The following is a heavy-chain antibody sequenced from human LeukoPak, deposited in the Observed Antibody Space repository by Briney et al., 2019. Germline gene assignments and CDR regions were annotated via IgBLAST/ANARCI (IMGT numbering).Heavy chain of an antibody. CDR2: IYYSGST. Sequence: PSETLSLTCTVSGVSISSYYWSWIRQPPGKGLEWIGYIYYSGSTKYNPSLKSRVTISVDTSNNQFSLKLSSVTAADTAVYYCARVFGYGDYVHFDYWGQGTLVTVSS. D-gene: IGHD4-17*01. J-gene: IGHJ4*02. V-gene: IGHV4-59*01. CDR1: GVSISSYY. CDR3: ARVFGYGDYVHFDY.